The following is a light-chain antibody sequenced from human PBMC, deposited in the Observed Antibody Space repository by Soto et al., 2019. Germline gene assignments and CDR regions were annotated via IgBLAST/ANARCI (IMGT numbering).Light chain of an antibody. CDR3: YSTDSSGNHRV. J-gene: IGLJ3*02. CDR2: EDI. CDR1: ALPKKY. Sequence: SYELTQPHSVSVPPGQTARITCSGDALPKKYAYWYQQKSGQAPVLVIYEDIKRPSGIPERFSGSSSGTMATLTISGAQVEDEADYYCYSTDSSGNHRVFGGGTKLTVL. V-gene: IGLV3-10*01.